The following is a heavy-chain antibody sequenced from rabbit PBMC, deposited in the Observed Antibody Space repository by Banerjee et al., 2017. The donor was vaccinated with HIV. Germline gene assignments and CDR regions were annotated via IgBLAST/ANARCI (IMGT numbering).Heavy chain of an antibody. CDR1: GFSISSNYW. D-gene: IGHD2-1*01. CDR3: ARDVTDTVGDVYDL. Sequence: QSLEESGGDLVKPGASLTLTCTASGFSISSNYWMCWVRQAPGKGLEWIGTIYAGSSGSAYYASWVNGRFTISKTSSTTVTLQMTSLTAADTATYFCARDVTDTVGDVYDLWGQGTLVTVS. CDR2: IYAGSSGSA. J-gene: IGHJ3*01. V-gene: IGHV1S40*01.